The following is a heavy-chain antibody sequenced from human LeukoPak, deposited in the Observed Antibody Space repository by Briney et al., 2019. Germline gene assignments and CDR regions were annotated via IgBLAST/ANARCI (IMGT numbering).Heavy chain of an antibody. Sequence: GESLKISCKGSGYSFTSYWIGWVRQMPGKGLEWMGIIYPGDSDTRYSPSFQGQVTISADKSISTAYLQWSSLKASDTAMYYRARQRGRAGGCSGGSCYPNWFDPWGQGTLVTVSS. CDR3: ARQRGRAGGCSGGSCYPNWFDP. CDR2: IYPGDSDT. J-gene: IGHJ5*02. V-gene: IGHV5-51*01. D-gene: IGHD2-15*01. CDR1: GYSFTSYW.